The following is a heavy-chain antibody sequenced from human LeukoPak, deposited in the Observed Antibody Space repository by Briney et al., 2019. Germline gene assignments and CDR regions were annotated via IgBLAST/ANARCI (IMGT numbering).Heavy chain of an antibody. V-gene: IGHV1-8*01. CDR3: ARSPITMVRGVIISFDP. J-gene: IGHJ5*02. CDR2: MNPNSGNT. Sequence: GASVKVSCKASGYTFTSYDINWVRQATGQGLEWMGCMNPNSGNTGYAQKFQGRVTMTRNTSISTAYMELSSLRSEDTAVYYCARSPITMVRGVIISFDPWGQGTLVTVSS. D-gene: IGHD3-10*01. CDR1: GYTFTSYD.